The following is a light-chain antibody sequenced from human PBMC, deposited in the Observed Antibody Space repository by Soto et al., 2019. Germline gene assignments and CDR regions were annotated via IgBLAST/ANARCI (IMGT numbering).Light chain of an antibody. CDR2: DG. J-gene: IGLJ2*01. Sequence: SYELTQPPSVSVAPGQTARVTCGGNNIGGKSVQWYQQRPGQAPVLVVYDGDRPSGIPERLSGSNSGNTATLTISRVEVGDEADYYCQVWDSNSDHLVFGGGTKLTVL. CDR3: QVWDSNSDHLV. CDR1: NIGGKS. V-gene: IGLV3-21*02.